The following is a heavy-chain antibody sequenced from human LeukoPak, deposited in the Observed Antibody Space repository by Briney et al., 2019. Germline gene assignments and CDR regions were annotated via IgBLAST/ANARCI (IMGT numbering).Heavy chain of an antibody. J-gene: IGHJ4*02. CDR2: INPSGGST. D-gene: IGHD6-6*01. Sequence: GAPVKVCCKASGYTFISYYLHWVRQAPGQWLEWMGIINPSGGSTSYAQKFQGRVTMTRDTSTSTVYMELSSLRSEDTAVYYCARLYSSSSNLDYWGQGTLVTVSS. V-gene: IGHV1-46*01. CDR3: ARLYSSSSNLDY. CDR1: GYTFISYY.